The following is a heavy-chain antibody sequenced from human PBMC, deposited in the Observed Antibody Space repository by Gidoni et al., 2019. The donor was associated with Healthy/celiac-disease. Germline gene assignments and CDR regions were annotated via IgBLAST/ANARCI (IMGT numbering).Heavy chain of an antibody. J-gene: IGHJ4*02. CDR1: GGSIRSSSYY. D-gene: IGHD3-3*01. V-gene: IGHV4-39*01. CDR2: IYYSGST. Sequence: QLQLQESGPGLVKPSETLSLTCTVSGGSIRSSSYYWGWIRQPPGKGLEWIGSIYYSGSTYYNPSLKSRVTISVDTSKNQFSLKLSSVTAADTAVYYCARQGLGYDFWSGYYEPMREFDYWGQGTLVTVSS. CDR3: ARQGLGYDFWSGYYEPMREFDY.